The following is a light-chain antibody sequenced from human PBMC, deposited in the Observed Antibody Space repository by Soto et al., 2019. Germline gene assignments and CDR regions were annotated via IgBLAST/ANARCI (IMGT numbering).Light chain of an antibody. CDR3: QQRVNWPRT. Sequence: DIQMTQAPSSLSASVGDTVTITCRASQNIGRFLSGLQDTPGQAPRLLMYASSVIQSGVPPRFSGSGSGTEFTLTITTLQPEDSAVYYCQQRVNWPRTVGGGTKADSK. CDR2: ASS. V-gene: IGKV1-39*01. CDR1: QNIGRF. J-gene: IGKJ4*01.